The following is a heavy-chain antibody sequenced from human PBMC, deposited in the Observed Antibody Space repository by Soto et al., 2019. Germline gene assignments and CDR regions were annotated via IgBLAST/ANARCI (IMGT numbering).Heavy chain of an antibody. CDR3: ARDGNFWSGYYSHYYYMDV. J-gene: IGHJ6*03. Sequence: PGGSLRLSCAASGFTFSSYGMHWVRQAPGKGLEWVAVIWYDGSNKYYADSVKGRFTISRDNSKNTLYLQMNSLRAEDTAVYYCARDGNFWSGYYSHYYYMDVWGKGTTVTVSS. CDR2: IWYDGSNK. D-gene: IGHD3-3*01. CDR1: GFTFSSYG. V-gene: IGHV3-33*01.